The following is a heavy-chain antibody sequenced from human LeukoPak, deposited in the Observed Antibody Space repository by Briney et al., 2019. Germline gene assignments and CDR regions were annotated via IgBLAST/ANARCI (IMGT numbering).Heavy chain of an antibody. Sequence: SETLSLTCAVYGGSFSGYYWSWIRQPPGKGLEWIGEINHSGSTNYNPSLQSRVAISVDTSKNQFSLKLSSVTAADTAVYYCARAGTVAGTIVDYWGQGTLVTVSS. D-gene: IGHD6-19*01. CDR1: GGSFSGYY. J-gene: IGHJ4*02. V-gene: IGHV4-34*01. CDR3: ARAGTVAGTIVDY. CDR2: INHSGST.